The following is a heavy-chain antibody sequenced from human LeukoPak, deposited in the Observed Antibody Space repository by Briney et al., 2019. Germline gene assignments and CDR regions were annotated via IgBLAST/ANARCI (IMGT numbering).Heavy chain of an antibody. CDR3: ARGPEESTGALDY. CDR2: FNGSGGTT. J-gene: IGHJ4*02. CDR1: GFTFSSYA. V-gene: IGHV3-23*01. D-gene: IGHD1-14*01. Sequence: PGGSLRLSCAASGFTFSSYAVTWVRQAPGKGLEWVSGFNGSGGTTYYADSVKGRFTISRDHYRNTLYLQMNNLRVEDTAVYYCARGPEESTGALDYWGQGTLVTVSS.